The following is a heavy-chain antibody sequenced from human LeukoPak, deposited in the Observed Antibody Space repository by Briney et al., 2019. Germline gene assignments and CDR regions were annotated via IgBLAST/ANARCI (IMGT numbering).Heavy chain of an antibody. V-gene: IGHV1-8*01. D-gene: IGHD2-15*01. Sequence: GASVKVSCKASGYTFTSYDINWVRQATGQGLEWMGWMNPNSGNTGYAQKFQGRVTMTRNTSISTAYMELSSLRSEDTAVYYCARGYCSGGSCSDSDFDYWGQGTLVTVSS. CDR1: GYTFTSYD. J-gene: IGHJ4*02. CDR2: MNPNSGNT. CDR3: ARGYCSGGSCSDSDFDY.